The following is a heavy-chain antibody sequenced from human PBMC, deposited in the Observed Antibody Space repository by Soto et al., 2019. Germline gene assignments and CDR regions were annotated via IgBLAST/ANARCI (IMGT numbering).Heavy chain of an antibody. Sequence: QVQLQESGPGMVKPSGTVSLTCAVSGASISDNNWWSWVRQPPGKGLEWIGEVVHWGTTNYNPSLRSRVTISMDKSKNQISLTLSSGTAADAALYYCAIHIGVTGTRVFDYWGQGTLVTVSS. D-gene: IGHD6-19*01. J-gene: IGHJ4*02. V-gene: IGHV4-4*02. CDR1: GASISDNNW. CDR2: VVHWGTT. CDR3: AIHIGVTGTRVFDY.